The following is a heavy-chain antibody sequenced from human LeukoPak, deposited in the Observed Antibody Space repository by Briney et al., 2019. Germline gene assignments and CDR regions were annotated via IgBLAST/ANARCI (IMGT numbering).Heavy chain of an antibody. CDR2: IDPSDSYT. CDR3: ARGGEGYNDLFDY. D-gene: IGHD5-24*01. J-gene: IGHJ4*02. V-gene: IGHV5-10-1*01. Sequence: GESLKISCKGSGYSFSSYWINWVRQMPGKGLEWMGRIDPSDSYTNYNPSFQGHVTISADKSISTAYLQWSSLMASDTAMYYCARGGEGYNDLFDYWGQGTLVTVSS. CDR1: GYSFSSYW.